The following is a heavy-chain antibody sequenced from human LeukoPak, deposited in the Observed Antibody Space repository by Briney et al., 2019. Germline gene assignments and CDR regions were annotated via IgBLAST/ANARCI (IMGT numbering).Heavy chain of an antibody. Sequence: ASVKVSCKASGYTFSAYYLHWVRQAPGQGLEWMGWINLNSGGTIYGQTFEGRVSMTRDTSLSTAYMEMNSLTSDDTAVYYCARVVGFYSDSSGYGYLDYWGQGTLVTVSS. D-gene: IGHD3-22*01. J-gene: IGHJ4*02. V-gene: IGHV1-2*02. CDR3: ARVVGFYSDSSGYGYLDY. CDR1: GYTFSAYY. CDR2: INLNSGGT.